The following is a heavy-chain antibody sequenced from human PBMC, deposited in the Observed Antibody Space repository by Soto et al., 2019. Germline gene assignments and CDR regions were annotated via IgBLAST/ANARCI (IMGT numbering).Heavy chain of an antibody. CDR2: IYYSGST. Sequence: SATLSLTCTVSGGSISRYYWRWLRQPPGKGLEGVGYIYYSGSTNYNPSRKSRVTMSVDTSKNQFCLKLSSVTAADTAVYYCARFRDPPNCSGGSCYLIDYWGQGTLVTVSS. CDR1: GGSISRYY. CDR3: ARFRDPPNCSGGSCYLIDY. J-gene: IGHJ4*02. V-gene: IGHV4-59*01. D-gene: IGHD2-15*01.